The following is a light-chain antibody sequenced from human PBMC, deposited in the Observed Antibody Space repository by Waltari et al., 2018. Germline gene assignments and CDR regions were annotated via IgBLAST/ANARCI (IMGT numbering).Light chain of an antibody. CDR3: QQYNNWPPWT. J-gene: IGKJ1*01. Sequence: EIVMTQYPATLSVSSAERATLSCRASQSVSSNLAWYQQKPGQAPRLLIYGASTRATGIPARFSGSGSGTEFTLTISSLQSEDFAVYYCQQYNNWPPWTFGQGTKVEIK. CDR1: QSVSSN. CDR2: GAS. V-gene: IGKV3-15*01.